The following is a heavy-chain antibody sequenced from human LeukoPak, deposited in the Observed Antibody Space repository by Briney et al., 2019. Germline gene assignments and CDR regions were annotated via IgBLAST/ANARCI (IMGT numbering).Heavy chain of an antibody. CDR2: IYYSGST. D-gene: IGHD6-19*01. V-gene: IGHV4-39*01. J-gene: IGHJ5*02. CDR3: ARHTRKWLSPNWFDP. CDR1: GGSISSSSYY. Sequence: SETLSLTCTVSGGSISSSSYYWGWIRQPPGKGLEWIGSIYYSGSTYYNPSLKSRVTISVDTSKNQFSLKLSSVTAADTAVYYCARHTRKWLSPNWFDPWGQGTLVTVSS.